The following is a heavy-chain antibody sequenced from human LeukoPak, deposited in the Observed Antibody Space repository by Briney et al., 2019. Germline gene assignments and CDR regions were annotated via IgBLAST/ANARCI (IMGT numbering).Heavy chain of an antibody. CDR1: GFTFSSYS. Sequence: GGSLRLSCAASGFTFSSYSMNWVRQAQGKGLVWVLSISSSDTYIYHADSVKGRFTISRDNAKNSLYLQMNSLRVEDTAVYYCARDPLTLYDYYMDVWGKGTTVTVSS. V-gene: IGHV3-21*01. D-gene: IGHD3-9*01. J-gene: IGHJ6*03. CDR3: ARDPLTLYDYYMDV. CDR2: ISSSDTYI.